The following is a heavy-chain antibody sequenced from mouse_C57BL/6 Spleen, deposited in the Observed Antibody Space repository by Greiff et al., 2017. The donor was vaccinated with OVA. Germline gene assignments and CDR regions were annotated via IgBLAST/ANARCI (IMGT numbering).Heavy chain of an antibody. CDR2: IDPSDSYT. J-gene: IGHJ2*01. V-gene: IGHV1-69*01. CDR3: ARGRITTVVAPFDY. CDR1: GYTFTSYW. D-gene: IGHD1-1*01. Sequence: VQLQQPGAELVMPGASVKLSCKASGYTFTSYWMHWVKQRPGQGLEWIGEIDPSDSYTNYNQKFKGKSTLTVDKSSSTAYMQLSSLTSEDSAVYYCARGRITTVVAPFDYWGQGTTLTVSS.